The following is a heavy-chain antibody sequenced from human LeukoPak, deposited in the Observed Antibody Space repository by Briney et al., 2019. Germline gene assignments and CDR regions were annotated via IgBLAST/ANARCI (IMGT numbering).Heavy chain of an antibody. CDR1: GFTFSSYS. CDR2: ISNSSNTI. D-gene: IGHD3-10*01. Sequence: GGSLRLSCAASGFTFSSYSMNWVRQAPGKGLEWVSYISNSSNTIYYADSVKGRFTISRDNSKNTLYLQMNSLRAEDTAVYYCASDNSNYGSGSYYNYPTYYFDYWGQGTLVTVSS. J-gene: IGHJ4*02. V-gene: IGHV3-48*01. CDR3: ASDNSNYGSGSYYNYPTYYFDY.